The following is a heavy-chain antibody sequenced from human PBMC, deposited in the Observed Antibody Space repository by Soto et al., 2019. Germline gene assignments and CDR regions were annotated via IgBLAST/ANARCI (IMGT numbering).Heavy chain of an antibody. Sequence: EVQLVESGGGLVQPGGSLRLSCAASGFTFSSYAITWVRQAPGKGLEWISYISANGSPTHYADSVRGRFTVSRDNAKNSLYLQMDSLRAEDTAVYYCAKDRGGHFDYWGQGTLVTVSS. CDR2: ISANGSPT. CDR3: AKDRGGHFDY. D-gene: IGHD2-15*01. V-gene: IGHV3-48*03. J-gene: IGHJ4*02. CDR1: GFTFSSYA.